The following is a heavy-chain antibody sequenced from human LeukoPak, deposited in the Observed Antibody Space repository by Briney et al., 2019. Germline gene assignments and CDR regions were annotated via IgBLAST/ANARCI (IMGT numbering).Heavy chain of an antibody. CDR1: GFTFSSYA. V-gene: IGHV3-23*01. J-gene: IGHJ3*02. CDR2: ISGSGGST. Sequence: GGSLRLSRAASGFTFSSYAMSWVRQAPGKGLEWVSAISGSGGSTYYADSVKGRFTISRDNSKNTLYLQMNSLRAEDTAVYYCAKTGYYYDSSGYFDAFDIWGQGTMVTVSS. D-gene: IGHD3-22*01. CDR3: AKTGYYYDSSGYFDAFDI.